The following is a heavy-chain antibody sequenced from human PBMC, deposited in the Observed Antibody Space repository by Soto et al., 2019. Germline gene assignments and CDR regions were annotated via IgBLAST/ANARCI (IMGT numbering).Heavy chain of an antibody. J-gene: IGHJ6*02. Sequence: GSLRLSCAASGFTFSSYWMHWVRQAPGKGLVWVSRINDDGSKTNYADSVKGRFTISRDNAKNTLYLQMNSLRAEDTAVYYCAGPSVYSFFHSYLIHVWGQGTTVTVSS. CDR3: AGPSVYSFFHSYLIHV. V-gene: IGHV3-74*01. CDR2: INDDGSKT. D-gene: IGHD1-20*01. CDR1: GFTFSSYW.